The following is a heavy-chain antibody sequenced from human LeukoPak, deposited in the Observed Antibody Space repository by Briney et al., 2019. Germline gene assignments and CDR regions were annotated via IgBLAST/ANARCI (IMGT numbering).Heavy chain of an antibody. CDR2: IYSGGST. V-gene: IGHV3-23*03. CDR3: VSFYETY. CDR1: GFTFSGCA. J-gene: IGHJ4*02. D-gene: IGHD2/OR15-2a*01. Sequence: GGSLRLSCAASGFTFSGCAMSWVRQAPGKGLEWVSLIYSGGSTYYADSVKGRFTISKDNAKNTVYLQMNSLSAEDTAVYYCVSFYETYWGRGTLVTVSS.